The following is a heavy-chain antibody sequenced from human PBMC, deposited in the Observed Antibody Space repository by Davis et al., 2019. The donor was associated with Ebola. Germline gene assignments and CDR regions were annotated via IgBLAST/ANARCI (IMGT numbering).Heavy chain of an antibody. CDR3: ARGRDAYKTGY. D-gene: IGHD5-24*01. V-gene: IGHV4-34*01. J-gene: IGHJ4*02. CDR2: IYKSGST. CDR1: GGSFSGYF. Sequence: SETLSLTCAIYGGSFSGYFWSWIRQPTGRGLEWIGCIYKSGSTYYNPSLKSRVTISIDTSNNQFSLKLSSVTAADTAVYYCARGRDAYKTGYWDQGTLVTVSS.